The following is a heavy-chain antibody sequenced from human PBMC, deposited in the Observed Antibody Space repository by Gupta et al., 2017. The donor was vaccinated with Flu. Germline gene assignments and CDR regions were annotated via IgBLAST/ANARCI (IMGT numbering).Heavy chain of an antibody. Sequence: EVQLVESGGDLVQPGGSLRLSCAASGFTLSSNWMHWVRQAPGKGLVWVSRINSAGRATSYADFVKGRFTIFRDNARNTLYLQMNSLTVEDTAMYYCARAYYGGGSKYYYYGVDVWGQGTTVTVSS. CDR3: ARAYYGGGSKYYYYGVDV. J-gene: IGHJ6*02. CDR1: GFTLSSNW. CDR2: INSAGRAT. D-gene: IGHD2-21*01. V-gene: IGHV3-74*01.